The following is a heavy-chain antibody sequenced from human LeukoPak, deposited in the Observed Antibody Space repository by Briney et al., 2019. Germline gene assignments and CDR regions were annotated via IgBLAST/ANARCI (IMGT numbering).Heavy chain of an antibody. CDR1: GFTFSSYA. D-gene: IGHD2-2*01. V-gene: IGHV3-23*01. CDR3: AKHEYQRQYFDY. Sequence: PGGSLRLSCAASGFTFSSYAMSWVRQAPGKGLEWVSAISGSGGSTYYADSVKGRFTISGDNSKNTLYLQMNSLRAEDTAVYYCAKHEYQRQYFDYWGQGTLVTVSS. CDR2: ISGSGGST. J-gene: IGHJ4*02.